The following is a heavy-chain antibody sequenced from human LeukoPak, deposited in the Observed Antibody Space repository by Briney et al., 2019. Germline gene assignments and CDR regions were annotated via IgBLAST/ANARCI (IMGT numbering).Heavy chain of an antibody. J-gene: IGHJ4*02. D-gene: IGHD1-26*01. Sequence: PSETLSLTCTVSGGSISSSSYYWGWIRQPPGKGLEWIGSIYYSGSTYYNPSLQSRATISVDTSKNQFSLKLTFVSAADTAVYYCARMTVGASLLPDYWGQGTLVTVSS. V-gene: IGHV4-39*01. CDR2: IYYSGST. CDR3: ARMTVGASLLPDY. CDR1: GGSISSSSYY.